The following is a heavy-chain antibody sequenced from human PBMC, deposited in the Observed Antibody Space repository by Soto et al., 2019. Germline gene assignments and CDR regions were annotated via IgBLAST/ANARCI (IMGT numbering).Heavy chain of an antibody. D-gene: IGHD6-13*01. CDR2: IIPIFGTA. Sequence: GASVKVSCKASGGTFSSYAISWVRQAPGQGLEWMGGIIPIFGTANYSQKFQGRVTITRDTSASTAYMELSSLRSEDTAVYYCARGIAPYYFDYWGQATLVTVSS. CDR3: ARGIAPYYFDY. CDR1: GGTFSSYA. J-gene: IGHJ4*02. V-gene: IGHV1-69*05.